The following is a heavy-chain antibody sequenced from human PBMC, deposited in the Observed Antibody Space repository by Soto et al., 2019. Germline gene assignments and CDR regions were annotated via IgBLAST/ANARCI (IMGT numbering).Heavy chain of an antibody. CDR2: ISAYNGNT. D-gene: IGHD1-26*01. V-gene: IGHV1-18*04. Sequence: QVQLVQSGAEVKKPGASVKVSCKASGYTFTSNGITWVRQAPGQGLEWMGWISAYNGNTKYAQKVQGRVTVTADISKRTAYMELRSLRSDDTAIYYCARDQVRGGVGSYDYWGQGTLVTVSS. CDR3: ARDQVRGGVGSYDY. CDR1: GYTFTSNG. J-gene: IGHJ4*02.